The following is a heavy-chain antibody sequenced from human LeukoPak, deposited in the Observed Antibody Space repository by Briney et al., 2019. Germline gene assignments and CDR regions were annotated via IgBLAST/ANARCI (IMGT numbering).Heavy chain of an antibody. CDR1: GFTFSNFG. CDR2: ISAGGGT. CDR3: AKGLWFGELDY. Sequence: PGGSLRVSCAASGFTFSNFGMSWVRQAPGNGLEWVSAISAGGGTYYADTVKGRFTISRDNSKNTLYLQMSSLRAEDTAVYYCAKGLWFGELDYWGQGTLVTVSS. J-gene: IGHJ4*02. V-gene: IGHV3-23*01. D-gene: IGHD3-10*01.